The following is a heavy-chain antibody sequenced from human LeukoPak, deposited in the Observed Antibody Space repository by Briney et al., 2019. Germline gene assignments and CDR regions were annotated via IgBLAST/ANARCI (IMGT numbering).Heavy chain of an antibody. Sequence: SETLSLTCTVSGGSISSGDYYWSWIRQPPGKGLEWIGEINHSGSTNYNPSLKSRVTISVDTSKNQFSLKLSSVTAADTAVYYCARGRYDFWSGYYTPYIDYWGQGTLVTVSS. V-gene: IGHV4-39*07. CDR2: INHSGST. D-gene: IGHD3-3*01. CDR3: ARGRYDFWSGYYTPYIDY. CDR1: GGSISSGDYY. J-gene: IGHJ4*02.